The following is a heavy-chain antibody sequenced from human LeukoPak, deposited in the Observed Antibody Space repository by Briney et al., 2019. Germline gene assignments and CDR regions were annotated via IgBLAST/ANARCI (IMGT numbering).Heavy chain of an antibody. CDR2: ISSSSRTK. CDR1: GFTFSNYN. V-gene: IGHV3-48*04. D-gene: IGHD2-21*01. Sequence: QPGGSLRLSCAASGFTFSNYNINWVRQAPGKGLEWVSYISSSSRTKYYADSVRGRFTISRDNARNSVYLQMNSLRAEDTAVYYCVRDEKKKEGDCWGQGTRVTVSS. CDR3: VRDEKKKEGDC. J-gene: IGHJ4*02.